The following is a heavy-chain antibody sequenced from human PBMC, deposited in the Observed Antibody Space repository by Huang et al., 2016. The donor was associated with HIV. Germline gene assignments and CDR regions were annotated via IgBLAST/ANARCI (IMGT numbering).Heavy chain of an antibody. V-gene: IGHV3-23*01. CDR3: VREGNPGSSWFFGDNWFP. Sequence: EVQLLESGGGLAQPGGALRLSCAASGFSFSGYGMRWVRQAPGRGLEWVAAIGRWGGNIFYSNSVRGRFTVSRDNSKNTLYLQMTTRRVEDTAVYFCVREGNPGSSWFFGDNWFPLGPGNPGHRLP. CDR1: GFSFSGYG. CDR2: IGRWGGNI. J-gene: IGHJ5*02. D-gene: IGHD6-13*01.